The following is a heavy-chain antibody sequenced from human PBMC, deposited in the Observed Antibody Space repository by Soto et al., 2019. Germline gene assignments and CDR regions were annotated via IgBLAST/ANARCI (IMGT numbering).Heavy chain of an antibody. V-gene: IGHV3-30-3*01. J-gene: IGHJ6*02. CDR2: ISYDGSNK. D-gene: IGHD6-13*01. CDR1: GFTFSSYA. CDR3: ARDIAAPVPDSGMDV. Sequence: QVQLVESGGGVVQPGRSLRLSCAASGFTFSSYAMHWVRQAPGKGLEWVAVISYDGSNKYYADSVKGRFTISRDNSKNTLYLQMNSLRAEDTAVYYCARDIAAPVPDSGMDVWGQGTTVTVS.